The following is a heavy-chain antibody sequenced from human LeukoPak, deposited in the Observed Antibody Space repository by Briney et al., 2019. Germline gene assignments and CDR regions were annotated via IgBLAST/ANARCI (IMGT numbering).Heavy chain of an antibody. V-gene: IGHV3-21*01. CDR1: GFTFSSFG. Sequence: GGSLRLSCAASGFTFSSFGMSWVRQAPGRGLEWVSTISGSTSITYYADSVKGRFTISRDNAKNSLYLQMNSLRAEDTAVYYCAREDGFDYWGQGTLVTVSS. CDR2: ISGSTSIT. D-gene: IGHD5-24*01. J-gene: IGHJ4*02. CDR3: AREDGFDY.